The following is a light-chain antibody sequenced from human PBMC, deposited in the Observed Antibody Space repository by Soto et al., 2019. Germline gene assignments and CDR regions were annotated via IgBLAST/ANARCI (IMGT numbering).Light chain of an antibody. V-gene: IGKV4-1*01. CDR1: QTLFTSPYNQNS. CDR3: QQFYDAWT. CDR2: WAS. Sequence: DIGMTQSPASLSVSLGERATIKCKSSQTLFTSPYNQNSLAWYQLKPGQPPKLLISWASTRESGVPDRFSGSGSGTDFTLTISSLQAEDVAVYYCQQFYDAWTFGQGTRVEIK. J-gene: IGKJ1*01.